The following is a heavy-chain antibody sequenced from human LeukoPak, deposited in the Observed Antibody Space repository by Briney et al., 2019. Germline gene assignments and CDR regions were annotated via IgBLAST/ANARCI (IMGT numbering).Heavy chain of an antibody. V-gene: IGHV1-46*01. CDR3: ARDKTDRSSYSWFDP. CDR2: IDPSGGST. J-gene: IGHJ5*02. Sequence: ASVKVSCKASGYTFTSYYMHWVRQAPGQGLEWMGIIDPSGGSTSYAQKFQGRVTMTRDTSTSTIYMELSSLRSEDTAVYYCARDKTDRSSYSWFDPWGPGTLVTVSS. CDR1: GYTFTSYY. D-gene: IGHD6-13*01.